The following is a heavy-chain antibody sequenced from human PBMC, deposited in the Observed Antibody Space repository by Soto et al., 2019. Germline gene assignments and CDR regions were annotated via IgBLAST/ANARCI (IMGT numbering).Heavy chain of an antibody. D-gene: IGHD2-2*01. J-gene: IGHJ6*03. Sequence: GSLRLSCAASGFTFNNYAMNWVRQAPGKGLEWVANIKQDGSEKYYVDSVKGRFTISRDNAKNSLYLQMNSLRAEDTAVYYCARDQACSSTSYSFCYYYYMDVWGKGTTVTVSS. CDR3: ARDQACSSTSYSFCYYYYMDV. V-gene: IGHV3-7*01. CDR1: GFTFNNYA. CDR2: IKQDGSEK.